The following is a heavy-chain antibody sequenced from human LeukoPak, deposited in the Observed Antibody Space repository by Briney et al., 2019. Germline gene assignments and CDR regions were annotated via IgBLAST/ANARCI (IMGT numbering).Heavy chain of an antibody. V-gene: IGHV4-59*01. CDR3: ARGRNYGDY. J-gene: IGHJ4*02. CDR1: GGTISSYH. Sequence: SETLSLTCTVPGGTISSYHWSWIRQPPGKGLEWIGYVSYTGDASQNPSLRGRVTMSVDTSNNQVSLELSSVTAADTAVYYCARGRNYGDYWGQGTLVTVS. CDR2: VSYTGDA.